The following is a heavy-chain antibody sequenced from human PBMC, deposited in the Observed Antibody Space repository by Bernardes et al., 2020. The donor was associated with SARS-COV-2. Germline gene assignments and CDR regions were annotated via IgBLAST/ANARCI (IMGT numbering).Heavy chain of an antibody. V-gene: IGHV4-39*01. CDR1: CGSTRSSSYS. D-gene: IGHD3-3*01. CDR2: IYYSGST. Sequence: IPSLTPTVSCGSTRSSSYSWGLLRQPPGKGLEWLWSIYYSGSTYYNPSLKSRVTISVDTSKNQFSLKLSSVTAADTAVYYCARPDVVDFWSGDHYGMDVWGQGTTVTVSS. CDR3: ARPDVVDFWSGDHYGMDV. J-gene: IGHJ6*02.